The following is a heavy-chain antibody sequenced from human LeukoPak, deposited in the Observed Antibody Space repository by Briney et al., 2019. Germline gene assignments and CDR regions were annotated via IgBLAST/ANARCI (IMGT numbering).Heavy chain of an antibody. Sequence: PGGSLRLSCAASGFTFSSYWRSWVRQAPGKGLEWVANIKQDGSEKYYVDSVKGRFTISRDNAKNSLYLQMNSLRAEDTAVYYCAKDTAMVTFYYYYYYMDVWGKGTTVTVSS. CDR2: IKQDGSEK. CDR3: AKDTAMVTFYYYYYYMDV. CDR1: GFTFSSYW. V-gene: IGHV3-7*04. D-gene: IGHD5-18*01. J-gene: IGHJ6*03.